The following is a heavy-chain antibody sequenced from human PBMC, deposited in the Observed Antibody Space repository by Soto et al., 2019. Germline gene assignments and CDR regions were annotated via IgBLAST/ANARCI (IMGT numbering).Heavy chain of an antibody. CDR2: INPGGGRT. J-gene: IGHJ4*02. V-gene: IGHV1-46*01. Sequence: QGLEWVAMINPGGGRTNYAQMFQGRVTLTRDTSTGTVDMELSSLTSDDTAVYYCARGPPCGGDCYLFDYWGQGSLVTVSS. CDR3: ARGPPCGGDCYLFDY. D-gene: IGHD2-21*02.